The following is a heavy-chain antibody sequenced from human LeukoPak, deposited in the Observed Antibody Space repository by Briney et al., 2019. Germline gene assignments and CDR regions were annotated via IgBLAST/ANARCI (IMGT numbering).Heavy chain of an antibody. Sequence: PGRSLRLFCAGSGFSFSRYWMAWVRQAPGKGLEWVASINQDVSRIHYVDSVKGRFTISRDNAKSSLFLQMTSLRFEDTAVYYCARLKDDVTKFDYWGQGTLVTVSS. CDR2: INQDVSRI. CDR1: GFSFSRYW. J-gene: IGHJ4*02. V-gene: IGHV3-7*01. D-gene: IGHD2-8*01. CDR3: ARLKDDVTKFDY.